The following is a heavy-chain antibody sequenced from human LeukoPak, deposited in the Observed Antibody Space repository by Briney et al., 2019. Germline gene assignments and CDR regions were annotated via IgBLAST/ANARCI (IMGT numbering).Heavy chain of an antibody. D-gene: IGHD5-18*01. CDR3: ARGVWIQLWLHRSWFDP. Sequence: SQTLSLTCAISGDSVSSNSAAWNWIRQSPSRGLEWLGRTYYRSKWYNDYAVSVKSRITINPDTSKNQFSLQLNSVTPEDTAVYYCARGVWIQLWLHRSWFDPWGQGTLVTVSS. V-gene: IGHV6-1*01. J-gene: IGHJ5*02. CDR2: TYYRSKWYN. CDR1: GDSVSSNSAA.